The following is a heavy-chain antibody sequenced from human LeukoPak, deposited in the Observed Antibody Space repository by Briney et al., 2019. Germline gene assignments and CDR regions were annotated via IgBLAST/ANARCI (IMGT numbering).Heavy chain of an antibody. D-gene: IGHD2-21*02. Sequence: PGGSLRLSCAAAGLTFSNYGMHWVRQAPGKGLQWVAYIRYDGRNKYSADSVKGRFTIYRDNSKSTLYLQMNSLRTEDTAVYYCASKWYCGGDCYYQIDFWGQGTLVTVSS. V-gene: IGHV3-30*02. CDR1: GLTFSNYG. CDR2: IRYDGRNK. CDR3: ASKWYCGGDCYYQIDF. J-gene: IGHJ4*02.